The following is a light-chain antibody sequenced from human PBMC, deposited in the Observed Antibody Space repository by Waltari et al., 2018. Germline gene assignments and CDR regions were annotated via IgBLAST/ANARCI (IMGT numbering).Light chain of an antibody. CDR1: SGNIASSY. Sequence: FLLTQPPSVSEFPGKTVNLSCRRHSGNIASSYIQWHQQRPGRAPQILIYEDNRRSFGVPERFSGSIDMSSNSASLSISGLQAEDEADYYCQSYDRSSLVFGGGTHLTVL. CDR3: QSYDRSSLV. V-gene: IGLV6-57*04. CDR2: EDN. J-gene: IGLJ7*01.